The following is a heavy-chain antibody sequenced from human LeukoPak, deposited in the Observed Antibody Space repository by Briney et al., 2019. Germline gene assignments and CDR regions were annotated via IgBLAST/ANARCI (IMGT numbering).Heavy chain of an antibody. CDR3: ARVWPQYDFWGGYYLSGRNYYGMDV. Sequence: SETLSLTCTVSGGSISSYYWSWIRQPAGKGLEWIGRIYTSGSTNYNPSLKSRVTISVDTSKNQFSLKLSSVTAADTAVYYCARVWPQYDFWGGYYLSGRNYYGMDVWGQGTTVTVSS. V-gene: IGHV4-4*07. D-gene: IGHD3-3*01. J-gene: IGHJ6*02. CDR2: IYTSGST. CDR1: GGSISSYY.